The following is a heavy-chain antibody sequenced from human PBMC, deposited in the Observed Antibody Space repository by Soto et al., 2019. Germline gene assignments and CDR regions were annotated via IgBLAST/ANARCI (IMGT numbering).Heavy chain of an antibody. CDR1: GYSISSGYY. CDR2: IYHSGST. J-gene: IGHJ4*02. CDR3: ARDGYYDSSGTTFDY. V-gene: IGHV4-38-2*02. D-gene: IGHD3-22*01. Sequence: PSETLSLTCAVSGYSISSGYYWGWIRQPPGKGLEWIGSIYHSGSTYYNPSLKSRVTISVDTSKNQFSLKLSSVTAADTAVYYCARDGYYDSSGTTFDYRGQGTLVTVSS.